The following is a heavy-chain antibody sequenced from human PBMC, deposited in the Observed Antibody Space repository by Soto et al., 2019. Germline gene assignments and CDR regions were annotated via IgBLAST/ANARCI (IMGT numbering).Heavy chain of an antibody. CDR2: IGSSSNYI. Sequence: GGSLRLSCAASGFTFSTYSMNWVRQAPGKGLEWVSYIGSSSNYIYYADSVKGRFTISRDNAKNSLYLQMNSLRAEDTAVYYCLIAVAGSFAPDYWGQGTLVTVS. V-gene: IGHV3-21*01. J-gene: IGHJ4*02. D-gene: IGHD6-19*01. CDR3: LIAVAGSFAPDY. CDR1: GFTFSTYS.